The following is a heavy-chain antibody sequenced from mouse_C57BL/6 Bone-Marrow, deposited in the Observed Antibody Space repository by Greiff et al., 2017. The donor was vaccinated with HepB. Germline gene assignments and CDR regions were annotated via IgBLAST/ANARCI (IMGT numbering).Heavy chain of an antibody. CDR3: ARTIYYGKGDWYFDV. CDR2: IRNKANGYTT. Sequence: EVKLMESGGGLVQPGGSLSLSCAASGFTFTDYYMSWVRQPPGKALEWLGFIRNKANGYTTDYSASVKGRLTISRDNSQSILYLQMNALRAEDSATYYCARTIYYGKGDWYFDVWGTGTTVTVSS. V-gene: IGHV7-3*01. D-gene: IGHD1-1*01. CDR1: GFTFTDYY. J-gene: IGHJ1*03.